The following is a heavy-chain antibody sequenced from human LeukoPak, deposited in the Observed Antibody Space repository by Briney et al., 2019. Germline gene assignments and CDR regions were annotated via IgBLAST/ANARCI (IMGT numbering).Heavy chain of an antibody. CDR2: INTNTGNP. J-gene: IGHJ5*02. D-gene: IGHD3-10*01. Sequence: GASVKVSCKASGYTFTTYAMNWVRQAPGQGLEWMGWINTNTGNPTYAQGFTGRFVFSLDTSVSTAYLQISSLKAEDTAVYYCARARGWFGELQNNWFDPWGQGILVTVSS. CDR1: GYTFTTYA. CDR3: ARARGWFGELQNNWFDP. V-gene: IGHV7-4-1*02.